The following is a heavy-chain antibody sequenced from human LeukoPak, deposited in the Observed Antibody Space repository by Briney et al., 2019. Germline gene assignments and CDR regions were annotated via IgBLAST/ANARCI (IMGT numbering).Heavy chain of an antibody. Sequence: TGGSLRLSCAASGFTFSRYAMHWVRQAPGKGLEWVAFIRYDGDIKYYADSVKGRFTISRDNSKSTLYLQMNSLRAEDTAVYYCAKGKGTVTTAFDIWGQGTMVTVSS. D-gene: IGHD4-17*01. CDR1: GFTFSRYA. CDR3: AKGKGTVTTAFDI. V-gene: IGHV3-30*02. CDR2: IRYDGDIK. J-gene: IGHJ3*02.